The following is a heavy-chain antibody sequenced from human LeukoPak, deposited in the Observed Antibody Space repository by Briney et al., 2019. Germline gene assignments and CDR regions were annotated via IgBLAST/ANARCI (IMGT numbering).Heavy chain of an antibody. CDR3: ARVESSSSPWGYYYYGMDV. J-gene: IGHJ6*02. CDR1: GFTFSSYD. V-gene: IGHV3-13*01. D-gene: IGHD6-13*01. Sequence: GGSLRLSCAASGFTFSSYDMHWVRQATGKGLEWVSDIGTAGDTYYPGSVKGRFTISRENAKNSLYLQMNSLRAGDTAVYYCARVESSSSPWGYYYYGMDVWGQGTTVTVSS. CDR2: IGTAGDT.